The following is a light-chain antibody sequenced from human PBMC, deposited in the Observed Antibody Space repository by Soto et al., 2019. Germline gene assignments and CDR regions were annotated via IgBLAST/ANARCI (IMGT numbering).Light chain of an antibody. CDR1: QTISSW. Sequence: DITRTQSPSTLSGSVGDRVTITCRASQTISSWLAWYQQKPGKAPKLLIYKASTLKSGVPSRFSGSGSGTEFTLTISSLQPDDFATYYCQHYNSYSEAFGQGTKVDIK. CDR3: QHYNSYSEA. V-gene: IGKV1-5*03. J-gene: IGKJ1*01. CDR2: KAS.